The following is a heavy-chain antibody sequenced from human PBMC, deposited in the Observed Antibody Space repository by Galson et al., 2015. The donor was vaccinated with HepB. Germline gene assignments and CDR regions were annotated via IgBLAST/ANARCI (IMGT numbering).Heavy chain of an antibody. CDR3: ARGIPAAKGAAFGFGY. J-gene: IGHJ4*02. CDR2: IIPNFGTA. D-gene: IGHD6-25*01. CDR1: GYTFSSYA. V-gene: IGHV1-69*13. Sequence: SVKVSCKASGYTFSSYAISWVRQAPGQGLEWMGWIIPNFGTANYAQKFQGRVTITADESTSTAYMELSSLRSEDTAVYYCARGIPAAKGAAFGFGYWGQGTLVTVSS.